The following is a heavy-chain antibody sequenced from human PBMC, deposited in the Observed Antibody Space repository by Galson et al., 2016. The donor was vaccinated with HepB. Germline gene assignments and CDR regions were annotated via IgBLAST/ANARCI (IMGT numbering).Heavy chain of an antibody. CDR1: GYSFTNYW. V-gene: IGHV5-10-1*01. J-gene: IGHJ4*02. CDR3: ARHPHSGYGGAFDY. D-gene: IGHD5-12*01. CDR2: IDPSDSYT. Sequence: QSGAEVKKPGESLRISCNGSGYSFTNYWISWVRQMPGKGLEWMGRIDPSDSYTDYSPSFQGHVTISPDRSISTAYLQWSSLKASDTAMYDCARHPHSGYGGAFDYWGQGTLVTVSS.